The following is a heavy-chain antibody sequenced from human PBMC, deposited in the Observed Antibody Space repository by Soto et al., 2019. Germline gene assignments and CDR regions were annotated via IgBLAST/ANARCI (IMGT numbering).Heavy chain of an antibody. CDR2: ISLGGGST. V-gene: IGHV3-23*01. D-gene: IGHD2-15*01. CDR1: GFTFSRFD. CDR3: AKTVSIVVVAAQKFDS. J-gene: IGHJ4*02. Sequence: GGSLRLSCAASGFTFSRFDMTWGRQAPGKGLQWVAGISLGGGSTYYTDSVKGRFTISRDNSENTLYLQMNSLRGEDTAVYYCAKTVSIVVVAAQKFDSWGQGTLVTVSS.